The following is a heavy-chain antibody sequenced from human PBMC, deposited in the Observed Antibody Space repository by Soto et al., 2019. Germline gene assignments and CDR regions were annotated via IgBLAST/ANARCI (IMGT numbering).Heavy chain of an antibody. CDR1: GFTFDDYA. Sequence: EVQLVESGGGLVQPGRSLRLSCAASGFTFDDYAMHWVRQAPGKGLEWVSGISWNSGSIGYADSVKGRFTISRDNAKNSLYLQMNSLRAENTALYYCAKHPSPYGSKHDDAIEVWGQGTMVTVSS. CDR2: ISWNSGSI. V-gene: IGHV3-9*01. J-gene: IGHJ3*01. CDR3: AKHPSPYGSKHDDAIEV. D-gene: IGHD3-10*01.